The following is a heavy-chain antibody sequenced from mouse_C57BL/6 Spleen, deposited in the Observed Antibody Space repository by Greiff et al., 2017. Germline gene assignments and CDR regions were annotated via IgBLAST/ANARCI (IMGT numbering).Heavy chain of an antibody. CDR1: GYSITSGYY. V-gene: IGHV3-6*01. J-gene: IGHJ3*01. Sequence: EVKLVESGPGLVKPSQSLSLTCSVTGYSITSGYYWNWIRQFPGNKLEWMGYISYDGSNNYNPSLKNRISITRDTSKNQFFLKLNSVTTEDTATYYCARGYDGYYSWFAYWGQGTLVTVSA. CDR3: ARGYDGYYSWFAY. D-gene: IGHD2-3*01. CDR2: ISYDGSN.